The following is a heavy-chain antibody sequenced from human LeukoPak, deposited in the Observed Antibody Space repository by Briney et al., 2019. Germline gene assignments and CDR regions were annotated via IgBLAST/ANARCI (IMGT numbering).Heavy chain of an antibody. Sequence: RGESLKISCKGSGYTFTTYWIGWVRQMPGKGLEWMALIYPDDSDIRYSPSFQGQVTISADKSMNTAYLQWSSLQASDTAMYYCVRRNRYDFEYWGQGSLVTVSS. CDR2: IYPDDSDI. CDR1: GYTFTTYW. CDR3: VRRNRYDFEY. J-gene: IGHJ4*02. D-gene: IGHD1-14*01. V-gene: IGHV5-51*01.